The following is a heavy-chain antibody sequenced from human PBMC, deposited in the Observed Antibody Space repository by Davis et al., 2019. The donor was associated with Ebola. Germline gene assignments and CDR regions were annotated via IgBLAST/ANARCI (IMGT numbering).Heavy chain of an antibody. CDR1: GFTFSSYG. V-gene: IGHV3-30*02. J-gene: IGHJ4*02. Sequence: PGGSLRLSCAASGFTFSSYGMHWVRQAPGKGLEWVAFIRYDGSNKYYADSVKGRFTISRDNSKNTLYLQMNSLRAEDTAVYYCAKDSVLRYFGEADYWGQGTLVTVSS. CDR2: IRYDGSNK. CDR3: AKDSVLRYFGEADY. D-gene: IGHD3-9*01.